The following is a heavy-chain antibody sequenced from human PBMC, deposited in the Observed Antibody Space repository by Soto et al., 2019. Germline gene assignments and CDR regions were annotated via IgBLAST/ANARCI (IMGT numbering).Heavy chain of an antibody. CDR3: EEVGSVAGVDY. J-gene: IGHJ4*02. V-gene: IGHV3-23*01. D-gene: IGHD6-19*01. Sequence: GGSLRLSCAASGLTFSGYAMSWVRQAPGKGLEWVASISVSGANTYYGDSVKGRFTISRDNSKNMVFLQMNSLRAEDTALYYCEEVGSVAGVDYWGQGTLVTVSS. CDR2: ISVSGANT. CDR1: GLTFSGYA.